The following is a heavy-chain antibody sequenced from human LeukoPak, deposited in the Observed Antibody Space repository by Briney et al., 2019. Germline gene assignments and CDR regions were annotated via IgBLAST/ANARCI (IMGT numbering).Heavy chain of an antibody. D-gene: IGHD6-19*01. CDR1: GDSIFSTTYY. CDR3: ARHALNAHRQWLARAYQYYIDV. J-gene: IGHJ6*03. V-gene: IGHV4-39*01. Sequence: SETLSLTCSFPGDSIFSTTYYWGWIRQPPGKGLGWIASIYYSGNTYHNQLLKSRVTISVDTSKKQFSMKLRSGTAADTAVYYCARHALNAHRQWLARAYQYYIDVWGKGTTVTVSS. CDR2: IYYSGNT.